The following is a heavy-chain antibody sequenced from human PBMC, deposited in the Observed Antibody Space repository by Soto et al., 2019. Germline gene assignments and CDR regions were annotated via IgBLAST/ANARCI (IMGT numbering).Heavy chain of an antibody. CDR2: ISGCDGST. D-gene: IGHD3-22*01. CDR1: GFTFSSYA. V-gene: IGHV3-23*01. CDR3: AKNYYDSSGPDYGMDV. J-gene: IGHJ6*02. Sequence: AMSMRLSCSASGFTFSSYAMSWVLQDTGKGLEWVSAISGCDGSTYYAESVKRRFTISRDNSKNTLYLQMSSLRAEDTAVNYCAKNYYDSSGPDYGMDVWGQGTAVTVSS.